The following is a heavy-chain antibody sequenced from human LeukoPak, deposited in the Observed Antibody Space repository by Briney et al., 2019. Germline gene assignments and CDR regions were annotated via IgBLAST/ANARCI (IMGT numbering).Heavy chain of an antibody. CDR2: ISSSSSYI. CDR1: GFTFSTYS. J-gene: IGHJ4*02. V-gene: IGHV3-21*04. Sequence: GGSLRLYSAASGFTFSTYSMNWVPQAPGKGLEWVSSISSSSSYIYYADSVKGRFTISRDNAKNALYLQMNSLRAEDTAVYYCAREVPGHYDILTGPDYWGQGTLVTVSS. D-gene: IGHD3-9*01. CDR3: AREVPGHYDILTGPDY.